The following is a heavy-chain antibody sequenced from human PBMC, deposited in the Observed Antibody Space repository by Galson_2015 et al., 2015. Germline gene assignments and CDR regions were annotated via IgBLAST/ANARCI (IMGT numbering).Heavy chain of an antibody. V-gene: IGHV4-4*06. J-gene: IGHJ4*02. CDR2: IARKEGT. D-gene: IGHD4-17*01. Sequence: LEWIGEIARKEGTTYNPSLRGRATISVDTSKNHLSLSLTSVTAADTALYYCARNGDYALDSWGQGTLVTVSS. CDR3: ARNGDYALDS.